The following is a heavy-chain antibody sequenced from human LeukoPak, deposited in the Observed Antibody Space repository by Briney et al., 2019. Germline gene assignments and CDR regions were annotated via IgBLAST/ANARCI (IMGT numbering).Heavy chain of an antibody. V-gene: IGHV1-24*01. D-gene: IGHD6-19*01. CDR2: FDPEDGET. Sequence: ASVKVSCKVSGYTLTEFSMHWVRQAPGKGLEWMGGFDPEDGETIYAQKFQGRVTMTEDTSTDTAYMELSSLRSEDTAVYYCATDPVLVAGTVVDYWGQGTLVTVSS. J-gene: IGHJ4*02. CDR3: ATDPVLVAGTVVDY. CDR1: GYTLTEFS.